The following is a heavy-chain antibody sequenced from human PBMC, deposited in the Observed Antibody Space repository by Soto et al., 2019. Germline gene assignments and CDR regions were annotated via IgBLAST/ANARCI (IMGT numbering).Heavy chain of an antibody. CDR1: GYTFTGYY. CDR2: INPNSGGT. V-gene: IGHV1-2*02. J-gene: IGHJ5*02. D-gene: IGHD3-3*01. Sequence: ASVKVSCKASGYTFTGYYMHWVRQAPGQGLEWMGWINPNSGGTNYAQKFQGRVTMTRDTSISTAYMELSRLRSDDTAVYYCARDLNGFWSGYSYPNWFDHWGQGTLVTVSS. CDR3: ARDLNGFWSGYSYPNWFDH.